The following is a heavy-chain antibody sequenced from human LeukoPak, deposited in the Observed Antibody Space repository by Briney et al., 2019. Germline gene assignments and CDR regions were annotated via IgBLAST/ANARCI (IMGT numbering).Heavy chain of an antibody. J-gene: IGHJ5*02. CDR2: ISSSSSYI. V-gene: IGHV3-21*01. D-gene: IGHD1-26*01. Sequence: GGSLRLSCAASGFTFSSYSMNWVRQAPGKGLEWVSSISSSSSYIYYADSVKGRFTISRDNAKNSLYLQMNSLRAEDTAVYYCARGIIVGATWGENYNCFDPWGQGTLVTVSS. CDR3: ARGIIVGATWGENYNCFDP. CDR1: GFTFSSYS.